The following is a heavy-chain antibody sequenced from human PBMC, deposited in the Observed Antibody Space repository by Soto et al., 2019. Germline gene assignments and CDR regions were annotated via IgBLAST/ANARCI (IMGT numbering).Heavy chain of an antibody. D-gene: IGHD6-13*01. CDR2: INPNSGGT. Sequence: GASVKVSCKASGYTFTGYYMHWVRQAPGQGLEWMGWINPNSGGTNYAQKFQGWVTMTRDTSISTAYMELSRLRSDDTAVYYCARGSFGATRRHIGSSWEKYYFDYWGQGTLVTVS. V-gene: IGHV1-2*04. CDR1: GYTFTGYY. CDR3: ARGSFGATRRHIGSSWEKYYFDY. J-gene: IGHJ4*02.